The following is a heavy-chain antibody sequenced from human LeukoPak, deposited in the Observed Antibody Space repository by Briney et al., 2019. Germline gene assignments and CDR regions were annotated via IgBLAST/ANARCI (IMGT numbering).Heavy chain of an antibody. CDR2: IHPNSGNT. CDR3: ARGLVSNTKDY. Sequence: GASVKVSCKASGYTFTSYDINWVRQAPGQGLEWMGWIHPNSGNTGSAQKFQGRVTITRDTSISTAYMELDSPRSEDTAVYYCARGLVSNTKDYWGQGTLVTVSS. CDR1: GYTFTSYD. D-gene: IGHD2-2*01. V-gene: IGHV1-8*03. J-gene: IGHJ4*02.